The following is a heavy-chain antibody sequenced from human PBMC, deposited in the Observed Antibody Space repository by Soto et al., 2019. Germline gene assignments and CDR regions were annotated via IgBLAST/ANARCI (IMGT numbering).Heavy chain of an antibody. V-gene: IGHV3-74*01. J-gene: IGHJ5*02. CDR3: ARDPAPGRNWFDP. CDR2: IKSDGSVT. Sequence: PGGSLRLSCAASGFTISTYWMHWVRQVPGKGLVWVARIKSDGSVTNYVDSVEGRFTISRDNAKNTVYLQMNNLKGDDTAMYFCARDPAPGRNWFDPWGQGTMVTVSS. CDR1: GFTISTYW. D-gene: IGHD2-2*01.